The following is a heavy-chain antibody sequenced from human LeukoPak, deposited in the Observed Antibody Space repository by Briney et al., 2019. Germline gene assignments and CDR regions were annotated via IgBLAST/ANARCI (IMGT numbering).Heavy chain of an antibody. D-gene: IGHD2-2*01. J-gene: IGHJ5*02. CDR1: GGSFSGYY. Sequence: SETLSLTCAVYGGSFSGYYWSWIRQPPGKGLEWIGEINHSGSTNYNPSLKSRVTISVDTSKNQFSLKLSSVTAADTAAYYCARHEDLIPAATPNGVWFDPWGQGTLVTVSS. CDR2: INHSGST. V-gene: IGHV4-34*01. CDR3: ARHEDLIPAATPNGVWFDP.